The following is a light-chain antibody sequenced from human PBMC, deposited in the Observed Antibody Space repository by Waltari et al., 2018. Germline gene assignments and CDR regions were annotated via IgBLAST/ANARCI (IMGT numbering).Light chain of an antibody. CDR2: RAS. Sequence: DIVVTQSPDSLTVSLGETATISCKSSKSLLSNSDHRNHLAWYQQKPGQPPNLLIYRASSRESGVPDRFSAYGSGTDFTLTISSLQAEDVAVYYCQQYINPPYTFGQGTKLQI. J-gene: IGKJ2*01. V-gene: IGKV4-1*01. CDR3: QQYINPPYT. CDR1: KSLLSNSDHRNH.